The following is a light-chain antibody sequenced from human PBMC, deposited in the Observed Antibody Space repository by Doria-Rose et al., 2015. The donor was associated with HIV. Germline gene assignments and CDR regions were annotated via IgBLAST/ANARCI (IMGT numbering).Light chain of an antibody. CDR2: DNN. V-gene: IGLV1-44*01. CDR1: SSNIGRNT. CDR3: ATWDDSLNGPV. Sequence: GTPGQRVTISCSGSSSNIGRNTVSWYRHLPGTAPKLLIYDNNHRPSGVPDRFSGSKSGTSASLAISGLQSEDETDYYCATWDDSLNGPVFGGGTKLTVI. J-gene: IGLJ3*02.